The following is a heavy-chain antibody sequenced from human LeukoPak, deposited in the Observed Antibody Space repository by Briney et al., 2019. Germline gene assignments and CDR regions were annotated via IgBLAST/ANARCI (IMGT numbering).Heavy chain of an antibody. CDR2: IHYTGSS. J-gene: IGHJ4*02. CDR1: GGSISSGEYH. Sequence: SETLSLTCTVSGGSISSGEYHWNWIRQHPGKGLEWIGYIHYTGSSYYNPSLRSRVTISVDTSKNQFSLKLTSVTAADTAVYYCARGDENGHFDSWGQGTLVTVSS. V-gene: IGHV4-31*03. CDR3: ARGDENGHFDS. D-gene: IGHD2-8*01.